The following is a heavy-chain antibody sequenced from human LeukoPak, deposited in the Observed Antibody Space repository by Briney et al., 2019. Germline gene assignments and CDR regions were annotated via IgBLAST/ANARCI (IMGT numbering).Heavy chain of an antibody. V-gene: IGHV4-34*01. J-gene: IGHJ4*02. CDR1: GGSFSGHY. Sequence: SETLSLTCAVYGGSFSGHYWSWIRQPPGKGLEWIGEINHSGSTNYNPSLKSRVTISVDTFKKQFSLKLSSVTAADTAVYYCARAPSSIVGARRAPYYFDYWGQGTLVTVSS. CDR2: INHSGST. CDR3: ARAPSSIVGARRAPYYFDY. D-gene: IGHD1-26*01.